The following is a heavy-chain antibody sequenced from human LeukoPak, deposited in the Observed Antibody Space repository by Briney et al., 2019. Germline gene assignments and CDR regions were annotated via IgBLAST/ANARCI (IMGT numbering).Heavy chain of an antibody. V-gene: IGHV4-61*02. D-gene: IGHD3-3*01. Sequence: SETLSLTCTVSGGSISSGSYYWSWIRQPAGKGLEWIGRIYTSGSTNYNPSLKSRVTISADTSKNQFSLKLSSVTAADTAVYYCARDYDFWSGYPTHKNWFDRWGQGTLVTVSS. CDR2: IYTSGST. CDR1: GGSISSGSYY. CDR3: ARDYDFWSGYPTHKNWFDR. J-gene: IGHJ5*02.